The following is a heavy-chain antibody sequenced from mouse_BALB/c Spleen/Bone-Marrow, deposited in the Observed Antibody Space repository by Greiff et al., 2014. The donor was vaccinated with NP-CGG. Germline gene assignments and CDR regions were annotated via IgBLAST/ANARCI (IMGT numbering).Heavy chain of an antibody. Sequence: EVQLQQSGGGLVQPGGSMKLSCVASGSTFSSYWMNWVRQSPEKGLEWVAEIRLKSNNYATHYAESVKGRFTISRDDSKSSVYLQMNNLRAEDTGIYYCTRTGTGYFDYWGQGTTLTVSS. D-gene: IGHD4-1*01. CDR3: TRTGTGYFDY. J-gene: IGHJ2*01. V-gene: IGHV6-6*02. CDR2: IRLKSNNYAT. CDR1: GSTFSSYW.